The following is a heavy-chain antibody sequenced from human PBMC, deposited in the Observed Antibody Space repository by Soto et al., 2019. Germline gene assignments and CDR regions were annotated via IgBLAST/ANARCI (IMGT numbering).Heavy chain of an antibody. J-gene: IGHJ4*02. CDR3: ARERTPYDFWSGYFFLDY. Sequence: GGSLRLSCAASGFTFSDHYMDWVRQAPGKGLEWVGRTRNKANSYTTEYAASVKGRFTISRDDSKNSLYLQMNSLKTEDTAVYYCARERTPYDFWSGYFFLDYWGQGTLVTVSS. CDR2: TRNKANSYTT. D-gene: IGHD3-3*01. CDR1: GFTFSDHY. V-gene: IGHV3-72*01.